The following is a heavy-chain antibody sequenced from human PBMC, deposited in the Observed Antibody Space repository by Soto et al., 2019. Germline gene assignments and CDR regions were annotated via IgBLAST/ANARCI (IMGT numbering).Heavy chain of an antibody. CDR3: ARGSYSSGWYYFDY. Sequence: GGSLRLSCAASGFTFSSYGMHWVRQAPGKGLEWVAVIWYDGSNKYYADSVKGRFTISRDNSKNTLYLQMNSLRAEDTAVYYCARGSYSSGWYYFDYWGQGTLVTVSS. V-gene: IGHV3-33*01. J-gene: IGHJ4*02. CDR2: IWYDGSNK. D-gene: IGHD6-19*01. CDR1: GFTFSSYG.